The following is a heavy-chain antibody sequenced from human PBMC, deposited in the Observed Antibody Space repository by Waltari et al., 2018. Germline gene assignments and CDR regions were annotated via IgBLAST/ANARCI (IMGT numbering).Heavy chain of an antibody. CDR2: IYYSGST. CDR3: ARVTPYGDYEVDWFDP. D-gene: IGHD4-17*01. Sequence: RQPPGKGLEWIGSIYYSGSTYYNPSLKSRVTISVDTSKNQFSLKLSSVTAADTAVYYCARVTPYGDYEVDWFDPWGQGTLVTVSS. V-gene: IGHV4-39*07. J-gene: IGHJ5*02.